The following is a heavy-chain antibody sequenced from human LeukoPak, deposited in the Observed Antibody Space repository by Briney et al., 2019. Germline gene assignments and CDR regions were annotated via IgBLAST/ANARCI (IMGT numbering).Heavy chain of an antibody. CDR2: ISSSGSTV. CDR3: ARGEVRGCSSTSCYALYYYYGMDV. CDR1: GFTFSGYE. V-gene: IGHV3-48*03. J-gene: IGHJ6*04. Sequence: GGSLRLSCAASGFTFSGYEMNWVRQAPGKGLEWVSYISSSGSTVYYADSVKGRFTISRDNAKNSLYLQMNSLRAEDTAVYYCARGEVRGCSSTSCYALYYYYGMDVWGKGTTVTVSS. D-gene: IGHD2-2*01.